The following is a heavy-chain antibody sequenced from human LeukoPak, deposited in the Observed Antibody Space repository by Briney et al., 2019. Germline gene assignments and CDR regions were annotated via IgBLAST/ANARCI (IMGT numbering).Heavy chain of an antibody. Sequence: GGSLRLSCAASGFTFTDYYMSWIRQAPGKGLEWVSYISSSGSTIYYADSVKGRFTISRDNAKNSLYLQMNSLRAEDTAVYYCTRARIWAVAGIYYFDYWGQGTLVTVSS. CDR3: TRARIWAVAGIYYFDY. CDR1: GFTFTDYY. J-gene: IGHJ4*02. V-gene: IGHV3-11*01. CDR2: ISSSGSTI. D-gene: IGHD6-19*01.